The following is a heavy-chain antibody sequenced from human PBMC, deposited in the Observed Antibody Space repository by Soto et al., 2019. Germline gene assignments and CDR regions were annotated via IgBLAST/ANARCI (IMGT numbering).Heavy chain of an antibody. Sequence: QVQLQESGPGLVKPSGTLSLTCTVSGASISSSNWWSWVRQPPGKGLEWIGEVYHSGSTKYNPSLKSRVTMSVDKSKNQLTLHLSSVTAADTAVYFCASSNNYNWFDPWGQGTLVTVSS. CDR2: VYHSGST. V-gene: IGHV4-4*02. J-gene: IGHJ5*02. CDR1: GASISSSNW. CDR3: ASSNNYNWFDP. D-gene: IGHD1-20*01.